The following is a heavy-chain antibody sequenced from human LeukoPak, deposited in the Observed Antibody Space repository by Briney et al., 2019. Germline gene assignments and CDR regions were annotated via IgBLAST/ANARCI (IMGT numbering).Heavy chain of an antibody. CDR3: ARHPSALRYFTGGFDY. Sequence: GESLKISCKGSGYSFTSYWIGWVRQMPGKGLEWMGIIYPGDSDTRYSPSFQGQVTISADKSISTAYLQWSSLKASDTAMYYCARHPSALRYFTGGFDYWGQETLVTVSS. CDR1: GYSFTSYW. V-gene: IGHV5-51*01. CDR2: IYPGDSDT. D-gene: IGHD3-9*01. J-gene: IGHJ4*02.